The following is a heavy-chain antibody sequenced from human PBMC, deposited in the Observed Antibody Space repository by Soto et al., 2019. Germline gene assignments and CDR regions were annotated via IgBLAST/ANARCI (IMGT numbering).Heavy chain of an antibody. CDR1: GGSFSGYY. CDR2: INHSGST. Sequence: SETLSLTCAVYGGSFSGYYWSWIRQPPGKGLEWIGEINHSGSTNYDPSLKSRVTISVDTSKNQFSLKLSSVTAADTAVYYCARVPYYYYMDVWGKGTTVTVSS. CDR3: ARVPYYYYMDV. J-gene: IGHJ6*03. V-gene: IGHV4-34*01.